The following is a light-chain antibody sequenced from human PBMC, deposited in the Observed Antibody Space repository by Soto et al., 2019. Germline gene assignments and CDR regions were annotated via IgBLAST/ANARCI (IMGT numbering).Light chain of an antibody. V-gene: IGKV3-15*01. CDR2: GAS. CDR3: QQYNDWPQRT. Sequence: EIVMTQSPATLSVSPGERATLSCRASQSVNNNVAWYQQRPGQSPRLLIFGASSRTTGIPARFSGSVSGTEFTLTISSLQSEDFAIYYCQQYNDWPQRTFGQGTKVEI. J-gene: IGKJ1*01. CDR1: QSVNNN.